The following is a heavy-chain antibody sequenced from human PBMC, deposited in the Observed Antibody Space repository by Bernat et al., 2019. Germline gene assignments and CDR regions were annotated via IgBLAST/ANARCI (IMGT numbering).Heavy chain of an antibody. CDR1: GFTFTNFA. V-gene: IGHV3-23*04. CDR3: AKAVNYYDSSGYDY. J-gene: IGHJ4*02. CDR2: ISAGGDST. Sequence: EVQLVESGGGLVQPGGSLRLSCAASGFTFTNFAMSWVRQAPGKGLEWVSAISAGGDSTYYTDSGKGRFTISRDNSKNTLYLQMNSLRAEDTAVYYCAKAVNYYDSSGYDYWGQGTLVTVSS. D-gene: IGHD3-22*01.